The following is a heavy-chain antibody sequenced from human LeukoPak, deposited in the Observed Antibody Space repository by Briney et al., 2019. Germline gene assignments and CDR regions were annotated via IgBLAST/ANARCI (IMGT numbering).Heavy chain of an antibody. D-gene: IGHD3-3*01. Sequence: PSETLSLTCTLSGRSISSYYWSWIRQPPGKGLEWLGYIYYSGSTNSNPSLKSRVTISVDTSKTQFSLKLSSLTSADTAVYYCARVSRITIFGVVNDLYYFYYWGQGTLVTVS. V-gene: IGHV4-59*01. J-gene: IGHJ4*02. CDR1: GRSISSYY. CDR3: ARVSRITIFGVVNDLYYFYY. CDR2: IYYSGST.